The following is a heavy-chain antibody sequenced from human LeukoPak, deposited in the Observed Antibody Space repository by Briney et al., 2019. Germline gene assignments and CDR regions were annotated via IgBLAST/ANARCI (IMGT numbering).Heavy chain of an antibody. J-gene: IGHJ3*02. CDR2: IYYSGST. V-gene: IGHV4-59*08. CDR3: ALMITFGGVIVIQGAFDI. D-gene: IGHD3-16*02. CDR1: GGSISTYY. Sequence: SETLSLTCTVSGGSISTYYWSWIRQPPGKGLEWIGHIYYSGSTNYNPSLKSRVTISVDTSKNQFSLKLSSVTAADTAVYYCALMITFGGVIVIQGAFDIWGQGTMVTVSS.